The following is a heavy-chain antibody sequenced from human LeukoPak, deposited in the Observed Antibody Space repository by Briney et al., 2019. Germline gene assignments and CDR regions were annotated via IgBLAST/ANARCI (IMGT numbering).Heavy chain of an antibody. CDR3: AKSMTLQWRGFFDL. Sequence: GGSLRLSCAASGFTFSTYAMSWVRQAPGKGLEWVSTISDSGANTYYADSVRGRFTISRDNSKNTLYLQKSSLRADDTATYYCAKSMTLQWRGFFDLWGRGTHVTVSS. CDR1: GFTFSTYA. D-gene: IGHD6-19*01. J-gene: IGHJ2*01. CDR2: ISDSGANT. V-gene: IGHV3-23*01.